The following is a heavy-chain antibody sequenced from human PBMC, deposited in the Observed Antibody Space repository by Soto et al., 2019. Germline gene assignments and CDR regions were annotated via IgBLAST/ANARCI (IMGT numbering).Heavy chain of an antibody. J-gene: IGHJ6*02. CDR1: GFSLSTSGMR. D-gene: IGHD3-16*01. Sequence: SGPTLVNPTQTLTLTCTFSGFSLSTSGMRVSWIRQPPGKALEWLARIDWDDDKFYSTSLKTRLTISKDTSKNQVVLTTTNMDPVDTATYYCARVPLGYYGMDVWGQGTTVTVSS. CDR2: IDWDDDK. V-gene: IGHV2-70*04. CDR3: ARVPLGYYGMDV.